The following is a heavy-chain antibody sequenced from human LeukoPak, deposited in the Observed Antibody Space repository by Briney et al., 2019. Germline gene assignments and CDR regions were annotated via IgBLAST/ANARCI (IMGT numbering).Heavy chain of an antibody. J-gene: IGHJ5*02. V-gene: IGHV3-30-3*01. CDR2: ISYDGSNK. CDR3: ARDRYPFRSESWFDP. Sequence: GGSLRLSCAASGFSFSTYAMNWVRQAPGKGLEWVAVISYDGSNKYYADSVKGRFTISRDNSKNTLYLQMNSLRAEDTAVYYCARDRYPFRSESWFDPWGQGTLVTVSS. CDR1: GFSFSTYA. D-gene: IGHD1-26*01.